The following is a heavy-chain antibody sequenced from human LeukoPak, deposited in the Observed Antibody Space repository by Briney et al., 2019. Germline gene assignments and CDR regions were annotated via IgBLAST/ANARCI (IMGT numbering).Heavy chain of an antibody. Sequence: GGSLRLSCAASGFTFSSYAMSWVRQAPGKGLEWVSAISGSGGSTYYADSVKGRFTISRDNSKNTLYLQMNSLRAEDTAVYYCARDNYGSGANWFDPWGQGTLVTVSS. V-gene: IGHV3-23*01. J-gene: IGHJ5*02. CDR2: ISGSGGST. D-gene: IGHD3-10*01. CDR1: GFTFSSYA. CDR3: ARDNYGSGANWFDP.